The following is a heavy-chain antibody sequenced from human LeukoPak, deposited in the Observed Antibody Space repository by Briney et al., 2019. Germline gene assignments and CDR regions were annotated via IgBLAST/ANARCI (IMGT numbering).Heavy chain of an antibody. J-gene: IGHJ4*02. V-gene: IGHV3-7*01. D-gene: IGHD2-15*01. Sequence: GGSLRLSCAASGFTFSSYWMSWVRQAPGKGLEWVANIKQDGSEKYYVDSVKGRFTISRDNAKNSLYLQMNSLRAEDTAVYYCARVGGYCSGGSCYKRTFFDYWGQGTLVTVSP. CDR2: IKQDGSEK. CDR3: ARVGGYCSGGSCYKRTFFDY. CDR1: GFTFSSYW.